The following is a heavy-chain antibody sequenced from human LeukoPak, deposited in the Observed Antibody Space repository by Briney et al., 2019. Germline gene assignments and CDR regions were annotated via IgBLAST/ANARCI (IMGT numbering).Heavy chain of an antibody. CDR3: AKGDCSSSSCFPFDY. J-gene: IGHJ4*02. CDR1: GFTFSSYA. D-gene: IGHD2-2*01. Sequence: PGRSLRLSCAASGFTFSSYAMHWVRQAPGKGLEWVAIISYDGNNIYYADSVKGRFTISRDNAKNSLYLQMNSLRAEDMALYYCAKGDCSSSSCFPFDYWGQGTLVTVSS. V-gene: IGHV3-30-3*01. CDR2: ISYDGNNI.